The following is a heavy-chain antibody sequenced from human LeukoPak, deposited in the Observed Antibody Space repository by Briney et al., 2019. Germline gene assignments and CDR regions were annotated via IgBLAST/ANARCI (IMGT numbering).Heavy chain of an antibody. CDR3: AKAVIYDSSGYYYPFDY. D-gene: IGHD3-22*01. CDR2: VSDSGGST. J-gene: IGHJ4*02. V-gene: IGHV3-23*01. CDR1: GFTFSTYW. Sequence: PGGSLRLSCSASGFTFSTYWMSWVRQAPGKGLEWVSAVSDSGGSTYYADSVKGRFTISRDNSENTLYLQMNSLRAEDTAVYYCAKAVIYDSSGYYYPFDYWGQGTLVTVSS.